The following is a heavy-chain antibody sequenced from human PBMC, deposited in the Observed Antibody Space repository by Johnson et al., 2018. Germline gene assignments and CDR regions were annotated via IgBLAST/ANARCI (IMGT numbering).Heavy chain of an antibody. V-gene: IGHV3-30*18. D-gene: IGHD2-21*02. CDR3: AKDGVGDSGAFDI. CDR2: ISYDGSNK. J-gene: IGHJ3*02. Sequence: QVQLVESGGGVVQPGRSLRLSCAASGFTFSSYGMHWVRQAPGKGLEWVAVISYDGSNKYYADSVKGRFTISRDNSKNTLYLQMNSLRAEDTAVYYCAKDGVGDSGAFDIWGQGTTVTVSS. CDR1: GFTFSSYG.